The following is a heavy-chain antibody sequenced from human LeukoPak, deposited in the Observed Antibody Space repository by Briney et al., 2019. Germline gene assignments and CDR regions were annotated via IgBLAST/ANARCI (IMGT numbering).Heavy chain of an antibody. CDR3: ARDGSMVRGVNGPVFDY. CDR1: GYTFTSYY. J-gene: IGHJ4*02. V-gene: IGHV1-46*01. Sequence: ASVKVSCKASGYTFTSYYMHWVRQAPGQGLGGLGIITPSGGSTSYAQKFQGRVTMTRDTSTSTVYMELSSLRSEDTAVYYCARDGSMVRGVNGPVFDYWGQGTLVTVSS. D-gene: IGHD3-10*01. CDR2: ITPSGGST.